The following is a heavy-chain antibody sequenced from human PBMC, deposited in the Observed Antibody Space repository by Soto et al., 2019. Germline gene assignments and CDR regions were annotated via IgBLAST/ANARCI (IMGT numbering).Heavy chain of an antibody. J-gene: IGHJ6*03. CDR1: GFTFGDYA. CDR2: IRSKAYGGTT. CDR3: TRVHYDFWSGLYMDV. Sequence: GGSLRLSCTASGFTFGDYAMSWFHQAPGKGLEWVCFIRSKAYGGTTEYAASVKGRFTISRDDSKSIAYLQMNSLKTEDTAVYYCTRVHYDFWSGLYMDVWGKGTTVTVSS. D-gene: IGHD3-3*01. V-gene: IGHV3-49*03.